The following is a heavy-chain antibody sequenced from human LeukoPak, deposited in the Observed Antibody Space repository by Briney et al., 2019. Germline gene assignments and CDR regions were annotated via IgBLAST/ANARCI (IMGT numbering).Heavy chain of an antibody. Sequence: GGSLRLSCTASGFTFGDYAMSWFRQAPGKGLEWVGFIRSKAYGGTTEYAASVKGRFTISRDDSKSIAYLQMNSLKTEDTAVYYCTRGGRYCSSTSCYGFDYWGQGTLVTVSS. V-gene: IGHV3-49*03. D-gene: IGHD2-2*01. J-gene: IGHJ4*02. CDR2: IRSKAYGGTT. CDR1: GFTFGDYA. CDR3: TRGGRYCSSTSCYGFDY.